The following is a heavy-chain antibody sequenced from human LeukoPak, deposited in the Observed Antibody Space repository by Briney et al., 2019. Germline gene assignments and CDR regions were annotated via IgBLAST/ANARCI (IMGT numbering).Heavy chain of an antibody. CDR2: INPNSGGT. V-gene: IGHV1-2*02. CDR1: GYTFTGYY. CDR3: ARVFPSSRFHFDY. J-gene: IGHJ4*02. Sequence: ASVKVSCKASGYTFTGYYMHWVRQAPGQGLGWMGWINPNSGGTNYAQKFQGRVTMTRDTSISTAYMELSRLRFDDTAVYYCARVFPSSRFHFDYWGQGTLVTVSS. D-gene: IGHD2-2*01.